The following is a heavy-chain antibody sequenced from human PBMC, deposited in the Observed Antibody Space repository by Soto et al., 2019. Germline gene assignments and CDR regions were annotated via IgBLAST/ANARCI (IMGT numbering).Heavy chain of an antibody. V-gene: IGHV3-30-3*01. CDR3: ARTLLGTTGYFHH. CDR2: ISYDGSNK. J-gene: IGHJ1*01. CDR1: GFTFSSYA. D-gene: IGHD2-15*01. Sequence: QVQLVESGGGVVQPGRSLRLSCAASGFTFSSYAMHWVRQAPGKGLEWVAVISYDGSNKYYADSVKGRFTISRDNSKNTLYLQMNSLRAEDTAVYYCARTLLGTTGYFHHWGQGTLVTVSS.